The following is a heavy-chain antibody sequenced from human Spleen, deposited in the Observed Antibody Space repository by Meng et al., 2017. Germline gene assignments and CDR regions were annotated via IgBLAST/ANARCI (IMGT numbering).Heavy chain of an antibody. CDR2: INHSGST. J-gene: IGHJ4*02. V-gene: IGHV4-34*01. CDR3: ARGPTTMAHDFDY. Sequence: QVQLQQWGAGMLKPSETLSLTCVVYGGSFSDYYWSWIRQPPGKGLEWIGEINHSGSTNYNPSLKSRATISVDTSQNHFSLKLSSVTAADSAVYYCARGPTTMAHDFDYWGQGTLVTVSS. D-gene: IGHD4-11*01. CDR1: GGSFSDYY.